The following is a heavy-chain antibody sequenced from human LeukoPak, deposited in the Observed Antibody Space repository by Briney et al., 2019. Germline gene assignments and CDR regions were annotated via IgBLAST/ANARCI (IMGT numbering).Heavy chain of an antibody. V-gene: IGHV3-21*01. J-gene: IGHJ4*02. Sequence: GGSLRLSCAASVFTFSSYSMNWVRQAPGKGLEWVSSISSSNSYIYYADSVKGRFTISRDNGKNTLYLQMNSLRAEDTAVYYCARDRLHYGEYEKTFDYWGQGTLVTVSS. CDR2: ISSSNSYI. CDR3: ARDRLHYGEYEKTFDY. D-gene: IGHD4-17*01. CDR1: VFTFSSYS.